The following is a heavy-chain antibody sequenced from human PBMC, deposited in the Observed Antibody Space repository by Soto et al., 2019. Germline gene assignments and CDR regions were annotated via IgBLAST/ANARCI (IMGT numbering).Heavy chain of an antibody. Sequence: SETLSLTCSVSNGSISGFYWTWIRQPPGKILEWIGYIHYSGRTDYNPSLTSRATMSVDTSKNQLSLNLKSITAADTAVYYCVRVGVGIGNHFDSWGRGTLVTVSS. CDR2: IHYSGRT. CDR1: NGSISGFY. D-gene: IGHD1-26*01. CDR3: VRVGVGIGNHFDS. J-gene: IGHJ4*02. V-gene: IGHV4-59*12.